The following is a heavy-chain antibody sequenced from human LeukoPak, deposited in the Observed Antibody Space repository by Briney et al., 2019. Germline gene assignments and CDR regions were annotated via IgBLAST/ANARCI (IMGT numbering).Heavy chain of an antibody. J-gene: IGHJ6*02. CDR1: GFVVNSNY. D-gene: IGHD5-24*01. CDR2: IQSGGNI. V-gene: IGHV3-53*05. CDR3: ARVEMATITPDMDV. Sequence: GGSLRLSCAVTGFVVNSNYLSWVRQAPGKGLEWVSLIQSGGNIRYAESVKGRFTISRDNSKNTLYLQMNSLRAEDTAVYYCARVEMATITPDMDVWGQGTTVTVSS.